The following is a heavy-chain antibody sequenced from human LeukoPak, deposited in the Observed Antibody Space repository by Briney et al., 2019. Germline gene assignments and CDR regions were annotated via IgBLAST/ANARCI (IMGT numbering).Heavy chain of an antibody. CDR2: INPNSGGT. Sequence: ASVKVSCKASGYTFTGYYMHWVRQAPGQGLELMGRINPNSGGTNYAQKFQGRVTMTRDTSISTAYMELSRLRSDDTAVYYCARGGAYYDFWSGYYIYVYWGQGTLVTVSS. V-gene: IGHV1-2*06. CDR1: GYTFTGYY. CDR3: ARGGAYYDFWSGYYIYVY. J-gene: IGHJ4*02. D-gene: IGHD3-3*01.